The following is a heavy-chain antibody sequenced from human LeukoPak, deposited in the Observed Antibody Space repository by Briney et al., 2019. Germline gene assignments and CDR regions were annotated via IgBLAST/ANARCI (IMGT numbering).Heavy chain of an antibody. J-gene: IGHJ4*02. CDR2: ISSSSSYI. Sequence: GGSLRLSCAASGFTFSSYSMNWVRQAPGKGLEWVSSISSSSSYIYYADSVKGRFTISRDNARKSLYLQMNSLRAEDTAVYYCAKDGGWLQPNGAKSFDYWGQGTLVTVSS. V-gene: IGHV3-21*01. CDR3: AKDGGWLQPNGAKSFDY. CDR1: GFTFSSYS. D-gene: IGHD5-24*01.